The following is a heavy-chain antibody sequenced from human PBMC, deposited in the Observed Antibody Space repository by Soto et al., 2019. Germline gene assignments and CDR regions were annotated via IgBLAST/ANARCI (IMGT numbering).Heavy chain of an antibody. CDR1: GGNISSYY. J-gene: IGHJ4*02. CDR3: ARDYGGKASFDY. Sequence: PSVTMSLTSTVSGGNISSYYWNWIRKPPGKGLEWIGYIYYSGSTDYNPSLKSRVTISIDTSKNQFSLKLSSVTAADTAVYYCARDYGGKASFDYWGQGTLVTVSS. CDR2: IYYSGST. V-gene: IGHV4-59*12. D-gene: IGHD4-17*01.